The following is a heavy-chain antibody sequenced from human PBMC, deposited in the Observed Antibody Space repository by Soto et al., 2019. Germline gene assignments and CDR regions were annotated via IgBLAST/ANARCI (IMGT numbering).Heavy chain of an antibody. D-gene: IGHD6-19*01. CDR1: GVNFSSYG. Sequence: GGSQRLSSTASGVNFSSYGMHWVRQAPGKGLEWVAVIWYDGSNKYYADSVKGRFTISRDNSKNTLYLQMNSLRAEDTAVYYCARVRLSEDFVSSGWSPVDYWGQGTLVTVSS. J-gene: IGHJ4*02. CDR2: IWYDGSNK. V-gene: IGHV3-33*01. CDR3: ARVRLSEDFVSSGWSPVDY.